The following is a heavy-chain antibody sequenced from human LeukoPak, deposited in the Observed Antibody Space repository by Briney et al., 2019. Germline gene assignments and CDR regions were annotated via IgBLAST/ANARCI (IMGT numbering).Heavy chain of an antibody. CDR3: ARTTWLEGGLQQWYFDY. J-gene: IGHJ4*02. Sequence: GGSLRLSCAASGFTFSTYWMSWVRQAPGKGLEWAANINQGGSATYYMDSVKGRFTIARDNAKNSLYLQMNSPKVEDTAVYHCARTTWLEGGLQQWYFDYWGQGTLVTVSS. V-gene: IGHV3-7*01. CDR2: INQGGSAT. D-gene: IGHD6-19*01. CDR1: GFTFSTYW.